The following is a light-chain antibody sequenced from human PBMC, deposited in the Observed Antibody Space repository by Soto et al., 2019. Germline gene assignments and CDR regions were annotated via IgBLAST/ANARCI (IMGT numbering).Light chain of an antibody. CDR3: QQSYSTPRT. J-gene: IGKJ1*01. CDR2: AAS. CDR1: QRISSY. Sequence: DIQMTQSPSSLSASVGDRVTITCRASQRISSYLNWYQQKPGKAPNLLIYAASSVQSGVPSRFSGSGSGTDFTLTISSLQPEDFATYYCQQSYSTPRTCGQGTEVEI. V-gene: IGKV1-39*01.